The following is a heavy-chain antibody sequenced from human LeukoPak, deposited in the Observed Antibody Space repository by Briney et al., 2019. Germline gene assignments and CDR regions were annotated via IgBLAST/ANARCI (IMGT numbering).Heavy chain of an antibody. CDR2: INPNSGGT. D-gene: IGHD3-22*01. V-gene: IGHV1-2*02. CDR3: ASFHDDTTGYYYVDAFDI. CDR1: GYAFTGHY. Sequence: ASMKVSCKASGYAFTGHYMHWVRQAPGQGLEWMGWINPNSGGTNYAQKFQGRVTMTRDTSISTAYMELSRLRSDDTAVYYCASFHDDTTGYYYVDAFDIWGQGTLVTVSS. J-gene: IGHJ3*02.